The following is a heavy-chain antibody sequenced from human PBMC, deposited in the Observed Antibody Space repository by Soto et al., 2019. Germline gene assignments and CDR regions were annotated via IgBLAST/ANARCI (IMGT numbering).Heavy chain of an antibody. CDR2: IGAADDP. CDR3: ARAYSGRLPRRADYYFAMDV. CDR1: VFHLSSYD. V-gene: IGHV3-13*05. J-gene: IGHJ6*02. D-gene: IGHD2-15*01. Sequence: GGYLRLSCAASVFHLSSYDLHWVRQTTGTGLEWVSAIGAADDPYYLGSVKGRFTISRENAKNSLYLQMNSLRAEDTAVYYCARAYSGRLPRRADYYFAMDVWGQGTTVNVS.